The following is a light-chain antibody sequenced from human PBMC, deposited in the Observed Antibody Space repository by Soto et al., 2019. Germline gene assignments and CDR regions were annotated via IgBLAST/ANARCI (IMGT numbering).Light chain of an antibody. CDR3: QPSYTSPRT. CDR2: TAS. V-gene: IGKV1-39*01. CDR1: QSISTY. Sequence: DIQMTQSPSSLSASVGERVTITCRASQSISTYLNWYQQKPGKAPRLLIYTASRLQRGVSSRFSGSGSGTDFTLSISSLQPEDFGTYYCQPSYTSPRTFGQGTKVDIK. J-gene: IGKJ1*01.